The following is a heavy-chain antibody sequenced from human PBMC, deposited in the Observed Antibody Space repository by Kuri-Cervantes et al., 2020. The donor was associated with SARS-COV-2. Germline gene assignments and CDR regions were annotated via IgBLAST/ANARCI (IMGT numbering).Heavy chain of an antibody. V-gene: IGHV4-34*01. D-gene: IGHD7-27*01. J-gene: IGHJ3*02. CDR2: INHSGST. CDR1: GGSFSGYY. CDR3: ARSGPQTGDLLSFDAFDI. Sequence: GSLRLSCAVYGGSFSGYYWSWIRQPPGKGLEWIGEINHSGSTNYNPSLKSRVTISVDTSKNQFSLKLSSVTAADTAVYYCARSGPQTGDLLSFDAFDIWGQGTRVTVSS.